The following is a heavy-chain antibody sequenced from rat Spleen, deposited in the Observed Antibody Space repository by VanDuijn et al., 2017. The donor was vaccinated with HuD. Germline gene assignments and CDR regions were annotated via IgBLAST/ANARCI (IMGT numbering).Heavy chain of an antibody. J-gene: IGHJ2*01. V-gene: IGHV5-19*01. CDR3: TRENWVLDY. D-gene: IGHD5-1*01. CDR2: ISPSGGNT. CDR1: GFSFSNYG. Sequence: EVQLVESGGGLVQPGRSLKLSCAASGFSFSNYGMHWLRQAPTKGLEWVASISPSGGNTYYRDSVKGRFTISRENAKSTLYLQMNSLRSEDTATYYCTRENWVLDYWGQGVMVTVSS.